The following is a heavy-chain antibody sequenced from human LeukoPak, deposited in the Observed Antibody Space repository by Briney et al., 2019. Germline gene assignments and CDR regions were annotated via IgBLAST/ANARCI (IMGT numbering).Heavy chain of an antibody. Sequence: PSETLSLTCTVSGGSISSSSYYWGWIRQPPGKGLEWIGSIYYSGSTCYNPSLKSRVTISVDTSKNQFSLKLSSVTAADTAVYYCARVRVTTAGYWGQGTLVTVPS. D-gene: IGHD4-17*01. J-gene: IGHJ4*02. V-gene: IGHV4-39*07. CDR2: IYYSGST. CDR3: ARVRVTTAGY. CDR1: GGSISSSSYY.